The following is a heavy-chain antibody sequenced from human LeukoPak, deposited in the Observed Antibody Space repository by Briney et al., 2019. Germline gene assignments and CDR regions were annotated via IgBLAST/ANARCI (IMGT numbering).Heavy chain of an antibody. Sequence: PGGSLRLSCAASGFTFSSYWMHWVRQAPGKGLVWVSRINSDGSSTSYADSVKGRFTISRDNAKNTLYLQMNSLRAEGTAVYYCARPRSGYSYGPLIYWGQGTLVTVSS. D-gene: IGHD5-18*01. CDR1: GFTFSSYW. CDR2: INSDGSST. J-gene: IGHJ4*02. V-gene: IGHV3-74*01. CDR3: ARPRSGYSYGPLIY.